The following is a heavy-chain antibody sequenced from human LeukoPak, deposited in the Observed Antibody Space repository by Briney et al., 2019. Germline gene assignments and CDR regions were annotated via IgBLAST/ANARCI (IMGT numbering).Heavy chain of an antibody. CDR1: GGSISSYY. J-gene: IGHJ4*02. D-gene: IGHD2-15*01. Sequence: SETLSLTCTVSGGSISSYYWSWIRQPPGKGLEWVGYIYYSGGTYYNPSLKSRVTISVDTSKNQFSLKLSSVTAADTAVYYCARDSIPGYCSGGSCLGYWGQGTLVTVSS. CDR3: ARDSIPGYCSGGSCLGY. CDR2: IYYSGGT. V-gene: IGHV4-59*12.